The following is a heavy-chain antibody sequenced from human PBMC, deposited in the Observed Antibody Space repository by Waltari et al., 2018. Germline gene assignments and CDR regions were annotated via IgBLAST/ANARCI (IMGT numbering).Heavy chain of an antibody. D-gene: IGHD4-17*01. V-gene: IGHV4-61*02. CDR3: ARTDYGVAFDY. CDR1: GGSISSGSYY. Sequence: QVQLQESGPGLVKPSQTLSLTCTVSGGSISSGSYYWSWIRQPAGKGREWIGRIYTSGSTNYNPSLKSRVTISVDTSKNQFSLKLSSVTAADTAVYYCARTDYGVAFDYWGQGTLVTVSS. J-gene: IGHJ4*02. CDR2: IYTSGST.